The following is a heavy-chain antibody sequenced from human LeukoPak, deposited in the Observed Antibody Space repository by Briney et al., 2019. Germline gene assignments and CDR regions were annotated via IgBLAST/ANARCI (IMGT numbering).Heavy chain of an antibody. CDR3: ARHMTPSRYSSSWYLDY. Sequence: SETLSLTCAVYGGSFSGYYWSWIRQPPGKGLEWIGEINHSGSTYYNPSLKSRVTISVDTSKNQFSLKLSSVTAADTAVYYCARHMTPSRYSSSWYLDYWGQGTLVTVSS. D-gene: IGHD6-13*01. CDR2: INHSGST. CDR1: GGSFSGYY. V-gene: IGHV4-34*01. J-gene: IGHJ4*02.